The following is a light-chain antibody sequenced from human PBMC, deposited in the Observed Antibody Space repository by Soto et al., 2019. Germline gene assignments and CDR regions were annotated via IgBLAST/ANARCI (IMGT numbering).Light chain of an antibody. J-gene: IGKJ5*01. Sequence: EIVVAQSPAALSVSPGERATLSCWTTQSINSDLAWYQQKPGQAPRLLIYGASTRATGIPARFSGSGSGTEFTLTLSSLQSEDFGVYYCQQYNDWPITFGQGTRLEIK. CDR2: GAS. CDR1: QSINSD. CDR3: QQYNDWPIT. V-gene: IGKV3-15*01.